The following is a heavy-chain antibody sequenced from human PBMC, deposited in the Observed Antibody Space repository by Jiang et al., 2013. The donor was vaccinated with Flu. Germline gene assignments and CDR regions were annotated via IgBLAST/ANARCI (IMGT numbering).Heavy chain of an antibody. CDR2: IYYRGNT. CDR1: GGSIISSTYY. Sequence: GSGLVKPSETLSLTCTVSGGSIISSTYYWGWIRQPPGKGLEWIGSIYYRGNTYYNPSLKSRVSISVDTSKNQLSLQLSSVTAADMAVYYCARMYCSGGSCYLRPPDYWGQGTLVTVSS. J-gene: IGHJ4*02. V-gene: IGHV4-39*01. CDR3: ARMYCSGGSCYLRPPDY. D-gene: IGHD2-15*01.